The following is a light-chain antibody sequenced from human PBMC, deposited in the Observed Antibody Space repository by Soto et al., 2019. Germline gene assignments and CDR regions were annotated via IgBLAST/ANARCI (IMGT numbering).Light chain of an antibody. CDR2: WAS. J-gene: IGKJ2*01. V-gene: IGKV4-1*01. Sequence: DIVMTQSPDSLAVSLGERATINCKSNRTLFYPSNNKTYLAWYQQKAGQPPKLLTYWASMRESGVPDRFSGSGSGTDFTLTISSLQAEDVAIFYCQQYYNTPYTFGQGTKVDIK. CDR1: RTLFYPSNNKTY. CDR3: QQYYNTPYT.